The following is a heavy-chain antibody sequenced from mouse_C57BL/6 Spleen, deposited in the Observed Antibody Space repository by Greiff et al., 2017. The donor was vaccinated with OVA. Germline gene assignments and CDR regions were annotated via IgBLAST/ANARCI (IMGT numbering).Heavy chain of an antibody. V-gene: IGHV1-81*01. J-gene: IGHJ1*03. D-gene: IGHD4-1*01. Sequence: VQLLESGAELARPGASVKLSCKASGYTFTSYGISWVKQRTGQGLEWIGEIYPRSGNTYYNEKFKGKATLTADKSSSTAYMELRSLTSEDSAVYFCAHWDEGYWYFDVWGTGTTVTVSS. CDR1: GYTFTSYG. CDR2: IYPRSGNT. CDR3: AHWDEGYWYFDV.